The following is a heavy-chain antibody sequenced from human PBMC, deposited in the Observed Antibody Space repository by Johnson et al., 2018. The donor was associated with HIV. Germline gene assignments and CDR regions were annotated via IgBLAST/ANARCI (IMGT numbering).Heavy chain of an antibody. Sequence: QVQLVESGGGVVRPGGSLRLSCEASGFIFSNYAMQWVRQAPGKGLKWVAVMSYDGSNKYYADSVKGRFTISRDNSKNTLYLQMNSLRAEDTAVYYCAREGVEGAFDIWGQGTMVTVSS. J-gene: IGHJ3*02. CDR3: AREGVEGAFDI. D-gene: IGHD2-15*01. CDR1: GFIFSNYA. V-gene: IGHV3-30*14. CDR2: MSYDGSNK.